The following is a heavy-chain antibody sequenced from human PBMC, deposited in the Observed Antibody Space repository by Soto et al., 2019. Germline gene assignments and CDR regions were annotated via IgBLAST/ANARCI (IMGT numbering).Heavy chain of an antibody. CDR1: GGTFSSYA. Sequence: SVKVSCKASGGTFSSYAISWVRQAPGQGLEWMGGIIPIFGTANYAQKFQGRVTITADASTSTAYMELRSLRSEDTAVYYCARGVPCGNCYNFWGQGTQVTVSS. CDR3: ARGVPCGNCYNF. D-gene: IGHD2-21*02. CDR2: IIPIFGTA. V-gene: IGHV1-69*13. J-gene: IGHJ4*02.